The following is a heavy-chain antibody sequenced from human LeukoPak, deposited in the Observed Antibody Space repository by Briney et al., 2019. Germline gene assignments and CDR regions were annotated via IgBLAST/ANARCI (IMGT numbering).Heavy chain of an antibody. Sequence: SETLSLTCTVSGGSISSYYWSWIRQPPGKGLEWIGYIYYSGSTNYNPSLKSRVTISVDTSKNQFSLKLSSVTAADTAVYYCARGRRVYYDILTGYYKGDWFDPWGQGTLVTVSS. CDR2: IYYSGST. CDR1: GGSISSYY. CDR3: ARGRRVYYDILTGYYKGDWFDP. D-gene: IGHD3-9*01. V-gene: IGHV4-59*12. J-gene: IGHJ5*02.